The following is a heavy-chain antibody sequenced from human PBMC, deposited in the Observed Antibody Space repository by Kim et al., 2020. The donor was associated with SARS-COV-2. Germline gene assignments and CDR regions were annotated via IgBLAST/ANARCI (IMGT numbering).Heavy chain of an antibody. CDR3: ARDRAMHSSGWYLGSYYFDY. J-gene: IGHJ4*02. D-gene: IGHD6-19*01. V-gene: IGHV3-21*01. Sequence: GGSLRLSCAASGFTFSSYSMNWVRQAPGKGLEWVSSISSSSSYIYYADSVKGRFTISRDNAKNSLYLQMNSLRAEDTAVYYCARDRAMHSSGWYLGSYYFDYWGQGTLVTVSS. CDR1: GFTFSSYS. CDR2: ISSSSSYI.